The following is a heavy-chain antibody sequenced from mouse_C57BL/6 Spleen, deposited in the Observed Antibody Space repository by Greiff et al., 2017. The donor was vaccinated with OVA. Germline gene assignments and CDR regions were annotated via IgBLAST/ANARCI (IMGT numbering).Heavy chain of an antibody. CDR3: ARQITTVVADYAMDD. CDR2: ISNGGGST. D-gene: IGHD1-1*01. J-gene: IGHJ4*01. CDR1: GFTFSDYY. Sequence: EVKLMESGGGLVQPGGSLKLSCAASGFTFSDYYMSWVRQTPEQRLEWVAYISNGGGSTYYPDTVKGRFTISRDNAKNTLYLQMSRLKSEDTAMYYCARQITTVVADYAMDDWGQGTSVTVSS. V-gene: IGHV5-12*01.